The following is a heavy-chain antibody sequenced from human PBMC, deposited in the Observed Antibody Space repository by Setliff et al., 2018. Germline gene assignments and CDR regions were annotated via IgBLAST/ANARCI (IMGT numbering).Heavy chain of an antibody. J-gene: IGHJ4*02. CDR1: CGFFSGYY. D-gene: IGHD2-15*01. V-gene: IGHV4-34*01. CDR3: ASERDSASRQTYFDS. CDR2: INHSGST. Sequence: PSETLSLTCAVYCGFFSGYYWSWIRQPPGKELEWIGEINHSGSTNYNPSLKSRVTILSDTSKTQFSLILSSLTAADTAVYYCASERDSASRQTYFDSWGQGTLVTVSS.